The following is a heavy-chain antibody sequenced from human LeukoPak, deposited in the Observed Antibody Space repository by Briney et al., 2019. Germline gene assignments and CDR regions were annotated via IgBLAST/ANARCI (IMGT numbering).Heavy chain of an antibody. CDR3: ARVAGWHWFDP. Sequence: GGSLRLSCAASGFTFSSYSMNWVRQAPGRGLEWVSSIRPSGDNTYYGDSVKGRFTISRDNSKNTVYLQMNNMRVDDTAEYYCARVAGWHWFDPWGQGTLVTVSS. J-gene: IGHJ5*02. D-gene: IGHD6-19*01. CDR1: GFTFSSYS. V-gene: IGHV3-23*01. CDR2: IRPSGDNT.